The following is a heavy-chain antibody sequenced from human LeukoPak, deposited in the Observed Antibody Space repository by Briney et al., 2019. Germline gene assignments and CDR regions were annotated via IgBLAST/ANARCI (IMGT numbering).Heavy chain of an antibody. J-gene: IGHJ4*02. CDR3: ARDELTYCSSTSCPWDSSSSPCDY. D-gene: IGHD2-2*01. CDR1: GFTFSSYS. CDR2: ISSSSSTI. Sequence: GGSLRLSCAASGFTFSSYSMNWVRQAPGKGLEWVSYISSSSSTIYYADSVKGRFTISRDNAKNSLYLQMNSLRAEDTAVYYCARDELTYCSSTSCPWDSSSSPCDYWGQGTLVTVSS. V-gene: IGHV3-48*01.